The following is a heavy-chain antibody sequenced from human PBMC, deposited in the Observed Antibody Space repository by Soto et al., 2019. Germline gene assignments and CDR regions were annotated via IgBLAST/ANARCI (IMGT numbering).Heavy chain of an antibody. Sequence: EVQLVESGGGLVQPGGSLRLSCAASGFTFSSYAMHWVRQAPGKGLEYVSAISSNGGSTYYANSVKGRFTISRDNSKNTLYLQMGSLRAEDMAVDYCAREKRGYDSKWLAFDIWGQGTMVTVSS. V-gene: IGHV3-64*01. CDR3: AREKRGYDSKWLAFDI. D-gene: IGHD3-3*01. J-gene: IGHJ3*02. CDR2: ISSNGGST. CDR1: GFTFSSYA.